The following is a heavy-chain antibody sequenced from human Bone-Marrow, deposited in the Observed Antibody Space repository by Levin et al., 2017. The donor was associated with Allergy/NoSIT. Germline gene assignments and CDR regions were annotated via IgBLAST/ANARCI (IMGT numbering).Heavy chain of an antibody. J-gene: IGHJ4*02. CDR1: GDSMSRPNW. D-gene: IGHD1-1*01. Sequence: SETLSLTCAVSGDSMSRPNWWSWVRQPPGKGLEWIGEISQSGDTNYNPSLKSRVSISIDKSKNQFSLKLDSMTAADTAVYYCAQLLSGGFDSWGQGTLVTVSS. V-gene: IGHV4-4*02. CDR3: AQLLSGGFDS. CDR2: ISQSGDT.